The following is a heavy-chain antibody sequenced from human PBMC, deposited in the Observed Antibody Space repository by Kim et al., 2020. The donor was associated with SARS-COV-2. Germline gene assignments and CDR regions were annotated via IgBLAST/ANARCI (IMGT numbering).Heavy chain of an antibody. CDR1: GGSISSYY. J-gene: IGHJ3*02. D-gene: IGHD3-22*01. V-gene: IGHV4-59*01. CDR2: IYYSGST. CDR3: ARDWRAHSSGYYSDAFDI. Sequence: SETLSLTCTVSGGSISSYYWSWIRQPPGKGLEGIGYIYYSGSTNYNPSLKSRVTISVDTSKNQCSRKLSSVTAADTAVYYCARDWRAHSSGYYSDAFDIWGQGTIVTVSS.